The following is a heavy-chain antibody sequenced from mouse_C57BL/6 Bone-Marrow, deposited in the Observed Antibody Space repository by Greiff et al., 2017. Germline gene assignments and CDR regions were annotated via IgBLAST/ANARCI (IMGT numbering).Heavy chain of an antibody. CDR3: AKSTTVVATDWYFDV. Sequence: VQLKESGPGLVQPSQSLSITCTVSGFSLTSYGVHWVRQSPGKGLEWLGVIWRGGSTDYNAAFMSRLSITKDNSKSQVFFKMNSLQADDTAIYYCAKSTTVVATDWYFDVWGTGTTVTVSS. CDR1: GFSLTSYG. CDR2: IWRGGST. D-gene: IGHD1-1*01. J-gene: IGHJ1*03. V-gene: IGHV2-5*01.